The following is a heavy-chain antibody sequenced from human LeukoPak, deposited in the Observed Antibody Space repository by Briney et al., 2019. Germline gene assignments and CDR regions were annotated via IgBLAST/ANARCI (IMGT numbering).Heavy chain of an antibody. D-gene: IGHD1-26*01. J-gene: IGHJ5*02. Sequence: GGSLRLSCAASGFTFSSYSMNWVRQAPGKGLEWVSSISSSSSYIYYADSVKGRFTISRDNAKNSLYLQMNSLRAEDTAVYYCARGRGIGGPEANGFDPWGKGTLVTASS. CDR3: ARGRGIGGPEANGFDP. CDR2: ISSSSSYI. V-gene: IGHV3-21*01. CDR1: GFTFSSYS.